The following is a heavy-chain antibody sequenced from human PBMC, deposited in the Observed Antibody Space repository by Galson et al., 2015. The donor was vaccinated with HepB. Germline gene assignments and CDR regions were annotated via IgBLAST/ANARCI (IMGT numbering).Heavy chain of an antibody. CDR1: GFTFSDYA. J-gene: IGHJ4*02. V-gene: IGHV3-23*01. CDR2: ISGSGRNT. CDR3: AGHRGAPGIEY. Sequence: SLRLSCAASGFTFSDYAMSWVRQAPGKGLEWVSAISGSGRNTYYVDSVKGRFTISRDNSKNTLYLEMNSLRAEDTAVYYCAGHRGAPGIEYWAQGTLVTVSS. D-gene: IGHD6-13*01.